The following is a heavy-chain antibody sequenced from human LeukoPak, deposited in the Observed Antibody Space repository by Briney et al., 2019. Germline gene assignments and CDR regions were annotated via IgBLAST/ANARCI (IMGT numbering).Heavy chain of an antibody. Sequence: SSETLSLTCTVSGGSISSYYWSWIRQPPGKGLEWIGYMYYRGNTNYDPSLKSRVTISIDTPNNQFSLKLSSVTAADTAVYYCATGVHGIAAAGDYYFDYWGQGTLVTVSS. D-gene: IGHD6-13*01. CDR2: MYYRGNT. J-gene: IGHJ4*02. CDR3: ATGVHGIAAAGDYYFDY. V-gene: IGHV4-59*01. CDR1: GGSISSYY.